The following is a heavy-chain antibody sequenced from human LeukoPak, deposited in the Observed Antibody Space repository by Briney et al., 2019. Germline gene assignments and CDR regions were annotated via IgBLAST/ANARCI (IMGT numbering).Heavy chain of an antibody. Sequence: SETLPLTCAVSGYSISSGYYWGWIRQPPGKGLEWIGSIYHSGSTYYNPSLKSRVTISVDTSKNQFSLKLSSVTAADTAVYYCARLRYSGSYYPLFDYWGQGTLVTVSS. CDR2: IYHSGST. CDR1: GYSISSGYY. CDR3: ARLRYSGSYYPLFDY. D-gene: IGHD1-26*01. J-gene: IGHJ4*02. V-gene: IGHV4-38-2*01.